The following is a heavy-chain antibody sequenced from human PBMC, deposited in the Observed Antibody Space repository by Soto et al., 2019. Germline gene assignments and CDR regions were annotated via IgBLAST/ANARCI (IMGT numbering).Heavy chain of an antibody. Sequence: ASVKVSCKASGGTFSSYTISWVRQAPGQGLEWMGRIIPILGIANYAQKFPGRVTITADKSTSTAYMELSSLRSEDTAVYYCASVHSSYSSSRNWGEGTLVTVS. D-gene: IGHD6-6*01. J-gene: IGHJ4*02. CDR1: GGTFSSYT. CDR2: IIPILGIA. V-gene: IGHV1-69*02. CDR3: ASVHSSYSSSRN.